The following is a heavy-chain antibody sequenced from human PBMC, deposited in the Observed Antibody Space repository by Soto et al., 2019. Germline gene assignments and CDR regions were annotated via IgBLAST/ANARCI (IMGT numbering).Heavy chain of an antibody. CDR2: IKQDGSEK. CDR1: GFTFSSYW. J-gene: IGHJ6*02. Sequence: GGSLRLSCAASGFTFSSYWMSWVRQAPGKGLEWVANIKQDGSEKYYVDSVKGRFTISRDNAKNSLYLQMNSLRAEDTAVYYCARGRSSDHAYFWSGYYSRYYYYGMDVWGQGTTVTVSS. CDR3: ARGRSSDHAYFWSGYYSRYYYYGMDV. D-gene: IGHD3-3*01. V-gene: IGHV3-7*03.